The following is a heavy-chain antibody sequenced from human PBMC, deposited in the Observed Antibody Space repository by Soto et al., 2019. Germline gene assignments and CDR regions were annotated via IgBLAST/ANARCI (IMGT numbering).Heavy chain of an antibody. J-gene: IGHJ4*01. V-gene: IGHV3-21*01. CDR3: ASLSRFALDY. CDR1: GFTLSSYT. CDR2: ISSSSSYI. Sequence: CGPLMQSCGAAGFTLSSYTMNWVRQAPGKGLEWVSSISSSSSYIYYTDSVKGRFTISRDNAKNSLYLQMNSLRAEDTAVYYCASLSRFALDYWGQGTLVTVSS. D-gene: IGHD3-10*01.